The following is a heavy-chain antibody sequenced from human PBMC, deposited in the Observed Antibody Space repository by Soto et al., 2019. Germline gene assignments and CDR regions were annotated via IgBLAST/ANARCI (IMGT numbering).Heavy chain of an antibody. J-gene: IGHJ4*02. CDR2: IYYSGST. Sequence: LSLTCTVSGGSISSGDYYWSWIRQPPGKGLEWIGYIYYSGSTYYNPSLKSRVTISVDTSKNQFSLKLGSVTAADTAVYYCARAEWDLLGVYYFDYWGQGTLVTVSS. V-gene: IGHV4-30-4*01. CDR1: GGSISSGDYY. D-gene: IGHD1-26*01. CDR3: ARAEWDLLGVYYFDY.